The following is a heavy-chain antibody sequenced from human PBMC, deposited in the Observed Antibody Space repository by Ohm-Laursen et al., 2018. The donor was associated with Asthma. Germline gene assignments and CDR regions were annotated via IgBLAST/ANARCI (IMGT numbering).Heavy chain of an antibody. CDR1: GFKFSDYY. Sequence: SLRLSCSASGFKFSDYYMSWIRQAPGKGLEYVSHISSDSIHTEYADSVKGRFTISRDNAKNSLYLQMNSLRAEDTAVYYCARGSPYDFWSGYPPMNFDYWGQGTLVTVSS. CDR2: ISSDSIHT. CDR3: ARGSPYDFWSGYPPMNFDY. D-gene: IGHD3-3*01. V-gene: IGHV3-11*06. J-gene: IGHJ4*02.